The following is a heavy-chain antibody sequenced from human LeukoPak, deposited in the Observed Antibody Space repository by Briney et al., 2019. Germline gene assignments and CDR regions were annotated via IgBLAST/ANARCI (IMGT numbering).Heavy chain of an antibody. J-gene: IGHJ6*02. CDR1: GYSFMDNW. Sequence: GKSLQISCKGSGYSFMDNWIGWVRQLPGKGPEWMGIIFPHDSDTKYSPSFQGQVTISVDKSISTAYVQWSSLKASDTAVYYCARYGIRGCTSTNCYTSYFYYGMDVWGQGTTVTVSS. CDR2: IFPHDSDT. CDR3: ARYGIRGCTSTNCYTSYFYYGMDV. V-gene: IGHV5-51*01. D-gene: IGHD2-2*02.